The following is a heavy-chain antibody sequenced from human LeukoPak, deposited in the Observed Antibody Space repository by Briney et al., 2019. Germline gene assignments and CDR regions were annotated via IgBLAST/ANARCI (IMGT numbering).Heavy chain of an antibody. V-gene: IGHV1-18*04. CDR2: ISAYNGDT. Sequence: ASVKVSCKASGYTFSDYHIHWVRQAPGQGLEWMGWISAYNGDTSYALQFQGRVTMTRNTSTSTIYMALRSLRSDDTAVYYCARDTGSSPGDFWGQGTLITVSS. D-gene: IGHD3-10*01. CDR3: ARDTGSSPGDF. J-gene: IGHJ4*02. CDR1: GYTFSDYH.